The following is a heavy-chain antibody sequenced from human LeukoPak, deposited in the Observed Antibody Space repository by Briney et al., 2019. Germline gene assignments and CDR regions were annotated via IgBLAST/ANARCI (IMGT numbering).Heavy chain of an antibody. CDR2: INDSGVT. J-gene: IGHJ4*02. CDR1: GGSFSGYY. CDR3: ARRLVDSSASQVSDH. Sequence: SETLSLTCAVYGGSFSGYYWSWIRQSPGEGLEWIGEINDSGVTNCNPSLESRVILSVDTSKNQFSLRLSSVTAADTAVYYCARRLVDSSASQVSDHWGQGTLATVSS. D-gene: IGHD2-2*01. V-gene: IGHV4-34*01.